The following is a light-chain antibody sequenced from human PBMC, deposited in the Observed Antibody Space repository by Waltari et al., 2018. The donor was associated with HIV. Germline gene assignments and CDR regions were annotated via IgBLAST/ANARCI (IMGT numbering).Light chain of an antibody. Sequence: QSLLHSNGYNYLDWYLQKPGQSPQLLIYLGSNRASGVPDRFSGSGSGTDFTLKISRVEAEDVGVYYCMQALQTPPTFGQGTKVEIK. J-gene: IGKJ1*01. CDR3: MQALQTPPT. V-gene: IGKV2-28*01. CDR2: LGS. CDR1: QSLLHSNGYNY.